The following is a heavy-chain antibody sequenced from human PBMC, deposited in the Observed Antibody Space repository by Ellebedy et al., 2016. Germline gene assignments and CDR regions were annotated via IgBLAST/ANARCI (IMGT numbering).Heavy chain of an antibody. Sequence: SVKVSCXASGGTFSSYAISWVRQAPGQGLEWMGGIIPIFGTANYAQKFQGRVTITADKPTSTAYMELSSLRSEDTAVYYCARALWFGELLWGVYYYYGMDVWGQGTTVTVSS. V-gene: IGHV1-69*06. J-gene: IGHJ6*02. CDR3: ARALWFGELLWGVYYYYGMDV. CDR2: IIPIFGTA. CDR1: GGTFSSYA. D-gene: IGHD3-10*01.